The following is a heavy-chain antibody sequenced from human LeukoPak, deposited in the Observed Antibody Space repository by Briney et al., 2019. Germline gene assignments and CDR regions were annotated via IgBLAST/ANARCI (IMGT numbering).Heavy chain of an antibody. Sequence: GGSLRLSCAASGFTFSSYSMNWVRQAPGKGLEWVSYISSSSSTIYYADSVKGRFTISRDNAKNSLYLQMNSLRAEVTAVYYCARVVIGVVLNYYYYYMDVWGKGTTVTVSS. CDR3: ARVVIGVVLNYYYYYMDV. J-gene: IGHJ6*03. CDR1: GFTFSSYS. CDR2: ISSSSSTI. V-gene: IGHV3-48*01. D-gene: IGHD2/OR15-2a*01.